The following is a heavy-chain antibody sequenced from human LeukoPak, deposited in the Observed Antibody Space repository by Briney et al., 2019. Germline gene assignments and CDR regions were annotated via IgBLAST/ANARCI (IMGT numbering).Heavy chain of an antibody. D-gene: IGHD4-17*01. CDR2: ISSDSSYT. J-gene: IGHJ4*02. Sequence: PGGSLRLSCAVSGFISSDYYMSWVRQAPGKGMECVSYISSDSSYTNYADSVRGRFTISRDHAKNSLYLQMNSLRAEDTAVYYCVRGGPYGDYDAYWGQGTLVTVSS. V-gene: IGHV3-11*06. CDR3: VRGGPYGDYDAY. CDR1: GFISSDYY.